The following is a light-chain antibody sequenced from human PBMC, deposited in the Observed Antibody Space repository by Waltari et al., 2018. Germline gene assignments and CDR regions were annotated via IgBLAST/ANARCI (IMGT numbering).Light chain of an antibody. CDR1: QRISIW. CDR3: QQYHSYWT. CDR2: KAS. J-gene: IGKJ1*01. Sequence: DIQMTQSPSTLSASVGDRVTITCRASQRISIWLAWYQQKPGKAPKLLIYKASSLESGVPSRFSGSGSGTEFTLTISSLQPDDFATYYCQQYHSYWTFGQGTKVEIK. V-gene: IGKV1-5*03.